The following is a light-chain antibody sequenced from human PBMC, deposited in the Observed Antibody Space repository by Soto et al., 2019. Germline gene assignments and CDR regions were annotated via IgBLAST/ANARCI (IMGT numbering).Light chain of an antibody. Sequence: QSALTQPASVSESPGQSITISCTGTSSDVGGSNFVSWYQQHPGKAPKLMIYDVSNRPSGVSDRFSGSKSGITASLIISGLQAEDEDDYYCSSYTSTSTPYVFGTGTKLTVL. V-gene: IGLV2-14*01. J-gene: IGLJ1*01. CDR1: SSDVGGSNF. CDR2: DVS. CDR3: SSYTSTSTPYV.